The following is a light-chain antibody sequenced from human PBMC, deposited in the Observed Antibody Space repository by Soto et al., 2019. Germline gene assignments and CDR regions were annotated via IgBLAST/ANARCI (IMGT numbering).Light chain of an antibody. J-gene: IGKJ5*01. CDR2: SAS. CDR1: QYIPSF. Sequence: DIQLTQSPSFLSASVGDRVTITCRASQYIPSFLAWYQQKPGKAPELLIHSASTLHSGVPSRFSGSGSGTEXTXXISXXQXXXFATYYCQHRHSYPITFGQGTRLEIK. V-gene: IGKV1-9*01. CDR3: QHRHSYPIT.